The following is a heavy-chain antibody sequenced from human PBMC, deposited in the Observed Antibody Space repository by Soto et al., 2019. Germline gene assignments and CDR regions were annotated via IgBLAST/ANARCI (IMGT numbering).Heavy chain of an antibody. CDR1: GFTFSNAW. V-gene: IGHV3-15*01. CDR2: IKSKTDGGTT. J-gene: IGHJ6*02. CDR3: TTTMVATQDYYYGMDV. D-gene: IGHD5-12*01. Sequence: GGSLRLSCAASGFTFSNAWMSWVRQAPGKGLEWVGRIKSKTDGGTTDYAAPVKGRFTISRDDSKNTLYLQMNSLKTEDTAVYYCTTTMVATQDYYYGMDVWGQGTTVTVSS.